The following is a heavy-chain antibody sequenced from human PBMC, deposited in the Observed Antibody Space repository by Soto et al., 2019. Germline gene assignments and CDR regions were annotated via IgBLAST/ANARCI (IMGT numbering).Heavy chain of an antibody. V-gene: IGHV2-5*02. J-gene: IGHJ4*02. CDR3: ARSLITFGGSDYFDY. CDR2: IYWDDDK. D-gene: IGHD3-16*01. Sequence: QITLKESGPTLVKPTQTLTLTCTFPGFSLSTSGVGVGWIRQPPGKALEWLAVIYWDDDKRYSPSLKSRLTNTKDTYKNQQVLTMANMDPVDTATYYRARSLITFGGSDYFDYWGQGTLVTGSS. CDR1: GFSLSTSGVG.